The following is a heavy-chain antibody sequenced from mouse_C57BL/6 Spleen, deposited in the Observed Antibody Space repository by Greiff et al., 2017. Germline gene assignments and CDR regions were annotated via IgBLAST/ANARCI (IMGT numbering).Heavy chain of an antibody. J-gene: IGHJ1*03. CDR3: ARGPDGYYRYFDV. CDR2: IDPSDSYT. CDR1: GYTFTSYW. Sequence: QVQLQQPGAELVMPGASVKLSCKASGYTFTSYWMHWVKQRPGQGLEWIGEIDPSDSYTNYNQKFKGKSTLTVDKSSSTAYMQLSSLTSEDSAVYYCARGPDGYYRYFDVWGTGTTVTVSS. V-gene: IGHV1-69*01. D-gene: IGHD2-3*01.